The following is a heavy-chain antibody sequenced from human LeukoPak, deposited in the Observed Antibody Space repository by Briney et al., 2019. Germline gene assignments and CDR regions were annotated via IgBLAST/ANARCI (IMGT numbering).Heavy chain of an antibody. CDR1: GFTFSTYW. D-gene: IGHD3-16*01. CDR3: ARDFVWFGIDY. J-gene: IGHJ4*02. V-gene: IGHV3-7*01. CDR2: IKQDGSEK. Sequence: GGSLRLSCAASGFTFSTYWMTWVRQAPGKGLEWVANIKQDGSEKNYVDSVKGRFTISRDNAKNSLYLQMNSLRAEDTAVYYCARDFVWFGIDYCGQGTLVTVSS.